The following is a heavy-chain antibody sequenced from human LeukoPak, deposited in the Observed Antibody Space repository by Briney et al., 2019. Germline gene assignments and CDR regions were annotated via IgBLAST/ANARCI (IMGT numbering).Heavy chain of an antibody. J-gene: IGHJ6*02. Sequence: PSETLSLTCTVSGGSISSYYWSWIRQPPRKGLEWMGYIYYSESTNYNHSLKSRVTISVDTSKNQCSLKLSSVPAADTAVYYCARGNIVVVPAAIDNYYYYGMDVWGQGTTVTVSS. CDR1: GGSISSYY. CDR2: IYYSEST. CDR3: ARGNIVVVPAAIDNYYYYGMDV. D-gene: IGHD2-2*02. V-gene: IGHV4-59*08.